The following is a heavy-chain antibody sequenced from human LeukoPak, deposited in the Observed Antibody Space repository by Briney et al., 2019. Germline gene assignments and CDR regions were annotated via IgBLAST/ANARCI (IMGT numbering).Heavy chain of an antibody. CDR2: MNPNSGNT. CDR1: GYTFTGYY. Sequence: ASVKVSCKASGYTFTGYYMHWVRQAPGQGLEWMGWMNPNSGNTGYAQKFQGRVTITRNTPISTAYMELSSLRSEDTAVYYCARVSTFDYWGQGTLVTVSS. V-gene: IGHV1-8*03. J-gene: IGHJ4*02. CDR3: ARVSTFDY.